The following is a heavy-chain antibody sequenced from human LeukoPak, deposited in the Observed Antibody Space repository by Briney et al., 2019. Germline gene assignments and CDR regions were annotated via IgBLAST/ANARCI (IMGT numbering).Heavy chain of an antibody. CDR3: ARHGSFGELLYPLDY. V-gene: IGHV4-34*01. Sequence: SETLSLTCAVYGGSFSGYYWSWIRQPPGKGLEWIGEINHSGSTSYNPSLKSRVTISVDTSKNQFSLKLSSVTAADTAVYYCARHGSFGELLYPLDYWGQGTLVTVSS. D-gene: IGHD3-10*01. CDR2: INHSGST. CDR1: GGSFSGYY. J-gene: IGHJ4*02.